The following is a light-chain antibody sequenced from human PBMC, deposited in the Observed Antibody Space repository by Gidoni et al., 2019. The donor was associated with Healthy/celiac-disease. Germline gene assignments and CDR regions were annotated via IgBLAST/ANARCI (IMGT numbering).Light chain of an antibody. J-gene: IGKJ4*01. V-gene: IGKV1-39*01. CDR1: QSISSY. CDR3: QQSYSTPLT. CDR2: AAS. Sequence: DIQMNQSPSSLSASVGDRVTITCRASQSISSYLNWYQQKPGKAPKLLIYAASSLQSVVPSRFSGSGSRTDCTLTISSLQPEDFATYYCQQSYSTPLTFXGXTKVEIK.